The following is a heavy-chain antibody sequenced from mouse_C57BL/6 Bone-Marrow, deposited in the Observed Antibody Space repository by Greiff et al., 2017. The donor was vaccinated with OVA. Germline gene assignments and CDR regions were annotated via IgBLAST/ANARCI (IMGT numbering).Heavy chain of an antibody. D-gene: IGHD4-1*01. CDR2: IYIGNGYT. J-gene: IGHJ4*01. Sequence: EVQLQQSGAELVRPGSSVKMSCKTSGYTFTSYGINWVKQRPGQGLEWIGYIYIGNGYTEYTAKFKGKATLTSDTSSSTAYMQLSSLTSEDSAIYFCARDETGRGEYWGQGTSVTVSS. CDR1: GYTFTSYG. CDR3: ARDETGRGEY. V-gene: IGHV1-58*01.